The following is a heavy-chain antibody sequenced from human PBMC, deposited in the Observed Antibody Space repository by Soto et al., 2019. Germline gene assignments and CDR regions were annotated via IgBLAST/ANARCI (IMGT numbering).Heavy chain of an antibody. CDR1: GYTFATYD. V-gene: IGHV1-8*01. J-gene: IGHJ5*01. CDR2: MNPNSGNT. CDR3: ARSDGYNFNWLDS. D-gene: IGHD2-21*01. Sequence: QVQLVQSGAEVKTPGASVKVSCKASGYTFATYDFNWVRQAPGQGLEWMGWMNPNSGNTGYAQKFQGRLTMTRDTALSVAHMELSSLRNEDTAVYSCARSDGYNFNWLDSWGQGTLVTVSA.